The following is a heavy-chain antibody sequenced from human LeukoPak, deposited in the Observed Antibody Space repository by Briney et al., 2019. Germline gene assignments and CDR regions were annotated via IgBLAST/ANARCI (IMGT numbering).Heavy chain of an antibody. V-gene: IGHV3-33*01. CDR3: TRYNNDHFDY. D-gene: IGHD1-14*01. CDR2: IAYDGSRA. CDR1: GFTFGGYG. J-gene: IGHJ4*02. Sequence: GGSLRLSCAGSGFTFGGYGMHWFRQTPGKGLEWVAVIAYDGSRAFYADSVKGRSTISRDNSKNTMSVQMDDLGAEDTAVYYCTRYNNDHFDYWGQGTLVTVSS.